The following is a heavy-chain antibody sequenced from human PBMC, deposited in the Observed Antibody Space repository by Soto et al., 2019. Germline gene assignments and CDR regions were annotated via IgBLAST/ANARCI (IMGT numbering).Heavy chain of an antibody. CDR2: TYYRSKWYN. CDR1: VDSVSSNSAA. CDR3: ARGGYYDSSGPYYFDY. J-gene: IGHJ4*02. D-gene: IGHD3-22*01. V-gene: IGHV6-1*01. Sequence: SQTLSLTCAISVDSVSSNSAAWNWIRQSPSRGLEWLGRTYYRSKWYNDYAVSVKSRITINPDTSKNQFSLQLNSVTPEDTAVYYCARGGYYDSSGPYYFDYWGQGTLVTVSS.